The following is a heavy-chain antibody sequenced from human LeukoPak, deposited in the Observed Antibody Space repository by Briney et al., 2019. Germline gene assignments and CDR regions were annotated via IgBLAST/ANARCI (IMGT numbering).Heavy chain of an antibody. CDR3: AKARDTALVERVYYYYMDI. J-gene: IGHJ6*03. D-gene: IGHD5-18*01. CDR2: IQYDGGNK. V-gene: IGHV3-30*02. CDR1: RFTFCNYG. Sequence: GGSLRLSCAASRFTFCNYGMHWVRQAPGKGLEWVAFIQYDGGNKNYTDSVKGRFTISRDNSKNTLYLQMNSLRAEDTAVYYCAKARDTALVERVYYYYMDIWGKGTTVTVSS.